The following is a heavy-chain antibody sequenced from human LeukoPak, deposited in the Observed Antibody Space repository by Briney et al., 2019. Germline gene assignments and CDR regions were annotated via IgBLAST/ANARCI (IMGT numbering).Heavy chain of an antibody. D-gene: IGHD4-17*01. CDR1: GFTFSSYS. V-gene: IGHV3-21*01. CDR3: ARGTAVTKNAFDI. CDR2: ISTSSYI. J-gene: IGHJ3*02. Sequence: GGSLRLSCAASGFTFSSYSINWVRQAPGKGLEWVSSISTSSYIYYADSVEGRFTISRDNAKNSLYLQMNSLRAEDTAVYYCARGTAVTKNAFDIWGQGTMVTVSS.